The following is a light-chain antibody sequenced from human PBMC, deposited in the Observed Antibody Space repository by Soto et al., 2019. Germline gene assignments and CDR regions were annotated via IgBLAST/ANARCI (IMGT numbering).Light chain of an antibody. CDR1: RGDIGDYNY. V-gene: IGLV2-14*01. CDR2: DVS. Sequence: ALNQTASVSGSPGQSITVSCVGTRGDIGDYNYVSWYQQHPGKVPKVIIYDVSNRPSGVSYRFSGTKSGNTASLTVSGLQAEDEADYYCCSYTRSGTLIFGTGTKVTVL. J-gene: IGLJ1*01. CDR3: CSYTRSGTLI.